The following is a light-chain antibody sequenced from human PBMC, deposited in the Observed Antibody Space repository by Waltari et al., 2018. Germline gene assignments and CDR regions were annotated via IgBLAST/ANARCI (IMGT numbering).Light chain of an antibody. J-gene: IGLJ1*01. Sequence: QSVLSQPPSASGTPGQRVTISCSERSSNIGSDPVNWYQQFPGTAPKLLIHSNDQRPSGVPDRFSGSKSGTSASLAISGLQSEDEADYYCAVWDVSLNGFYVFGTGTKVTVL. CDR1: SSNIGSDP. CDR2: SND. V-gene: IGLV1-44*01. CDR3: AVWDVSLNGFYV.